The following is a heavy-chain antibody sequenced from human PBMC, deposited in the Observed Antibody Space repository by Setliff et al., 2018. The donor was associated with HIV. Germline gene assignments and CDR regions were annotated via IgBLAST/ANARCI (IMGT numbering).Heavy chain of an antibody. CDR3: AKPPRPSSWPQYYFDY. Sequence: GGSLRLSCAASGFTFSSYWMHWVRQAPGKGLVWVSRIRSDGSSTTYADSVKGRFTISRDNSKNTLYLQMNSLRAEDTAVYYCAKPPRPSSWPQYYFDYWGQGTLVTVSS. D-gene: IGHD6-13*01. J-gene: IGHJ4*02. CDR2: IRSDGSST. V-gene: IGHV3-74*01. CDR1: GFTFSSYW.